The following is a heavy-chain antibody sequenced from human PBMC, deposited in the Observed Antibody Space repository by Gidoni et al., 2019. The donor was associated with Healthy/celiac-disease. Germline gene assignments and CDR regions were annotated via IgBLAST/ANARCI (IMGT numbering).Heavy chain of an antibody. CDR2: INHSGST. CDR3: ARKGGRIQLWFPPRSDTFQFDY. D-gene: IGHD5-18*01. CDR1: GGSFSGYY. V-gene: IGHV4-34*01. J-gene: IGHJ4*02. Sequence: QVQLQQWGAGLLKPSETLSLTCAVYGGSFSGYYWSWIRQPPGKGLEWIGEINHSGSTNYNPSLKSRVTISVDTSKNQFSLKLSSVTAADTAVYYCARKGGRIQLWFPPRSDTFQFDYWGQGTLVTVSS.